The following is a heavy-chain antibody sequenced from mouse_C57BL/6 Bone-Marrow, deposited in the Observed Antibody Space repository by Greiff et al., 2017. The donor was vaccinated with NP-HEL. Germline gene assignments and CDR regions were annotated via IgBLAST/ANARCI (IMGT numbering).Heavy chain of an antibody. D-gene: IGHD2-3*01. CDR2: ISYDGSN. CDR3: ARGGGYYVYWYFDV. J-gene: IGHJ1*03. Sequence: EVKLMESGPGLVKPSQSLSLTCSVTGYSITSGYYWNWIRQFPGNKLEWMGYISYDGSNNYNPSLKNRISITRDTSKNQFFLKLNSVTTEDIATYYCARGGGYYVYWYFDVWGTGTTVTVSS. CDR1: GYSITSGYY. V-gene: IGHV3-6*01.